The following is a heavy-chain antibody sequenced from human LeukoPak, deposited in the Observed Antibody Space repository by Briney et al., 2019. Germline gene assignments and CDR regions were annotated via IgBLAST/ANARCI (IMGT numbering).Heavy chain of an antibody. CDR1: GGSISSSSYY. J-gene: IGHJ6*03. V-gene: IGHV4-39*07. CDR3: ARARGVGYCSGGSCYSPGYYYMDV. Sequence: SETLSLTCTVSGGSISSSSYYWGWIRQPPEKGLEWIGSIYYSGSTNYNPSLKSRVTISVDTSKNQFSLKLSSVTAADTAVYYCARARGVGYCSGGSCYSPGYYYMDVWGKGTTVTVSS. D-gene: IGHD2-15*01. CDR2: IYYSGST.